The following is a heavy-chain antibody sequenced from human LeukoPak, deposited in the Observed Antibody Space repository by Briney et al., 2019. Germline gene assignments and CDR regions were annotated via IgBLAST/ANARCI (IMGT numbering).Heavy chain of an antibody. D-gene: IGHD3-10*01. J-gene: IGHJ4*02. CDR3: AREGVHYYGSGSYRDH. CDR1: GGTFSSYA. CDR2: IIPIFGTA. V-gene: IGHV1-69*13. Sequence: SVKVSCKASGGTFSSYAISWVRQAPGQGLEWMGGIIPIFGTANYAQKFQGRVTITADESTSTAYMELSSLRSEDTAVYYCAREGVHYYGSGSYRDHWGQGTLVTVSS.